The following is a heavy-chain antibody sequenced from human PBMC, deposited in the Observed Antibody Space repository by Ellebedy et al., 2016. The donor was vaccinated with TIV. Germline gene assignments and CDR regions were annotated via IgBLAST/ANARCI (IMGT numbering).Heavy chain of an antibody. CDR3: ARYRGSGWHDY. D-gene: IGHD6-19*01. V-gene: IGHV3-53*01. J-gene: IGHJ4*02. CDR2: IYSDGST. CDR1: GITVSSNY. Sequence: GGSLRLSXAASGITVSSNYMSWVRQAPGKGLEWVAVIYSDGSTYYTDSVKGRFSISRANSKNTLYLQMNSPRGEDAAVYYCARYRGSGWHDYWGQGTLVTVSS.